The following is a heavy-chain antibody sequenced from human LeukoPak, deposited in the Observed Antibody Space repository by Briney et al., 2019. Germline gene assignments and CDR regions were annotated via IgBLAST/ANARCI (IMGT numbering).Heavy chain of an antibody. CDR2: INHSGST. J-gene: IGHJ6*03. V-gene: IGHV4-34*01. D-gene: IGHD6-13*01. CDR3: ARVIAAAGTWGYYYYYMDV. Sequence: SETLSLTCAVYGGSFSGYYWSWIRQPPGKGLEWMGEINHSGSTNYNPSLKSRVTISVDTSKNQFSLKLSSVTAADTAVYYCARVIAAAGTWGYYYYYMDVWGKGTTVTVSS. CDR1: GGSFSGYY.